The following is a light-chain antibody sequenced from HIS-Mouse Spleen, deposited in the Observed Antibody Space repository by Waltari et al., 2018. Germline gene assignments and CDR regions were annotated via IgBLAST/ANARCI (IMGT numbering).Light chain of an antibody. CDR1: QGISSY. J-gene: IGKJ1*01. CDR2: AAS. V-gene: IGKV1-9*01. CDR3: KQLNSYPPT. Sequence: DIQLTQSPSFLSASVGDRVTITCRASQGISSYLAWYQQKPGKAPKLLIYAASTLQSVVPSRFSGSGSGTEFTLTISSLQPEDFATYYCKQLNSYPPTFGQGTKVEIK.